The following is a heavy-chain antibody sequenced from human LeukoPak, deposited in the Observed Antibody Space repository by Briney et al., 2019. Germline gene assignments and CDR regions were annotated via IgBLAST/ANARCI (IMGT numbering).Heavy chain of an antibody. CDR1: GYTFTSYD. CDR3: ATDSSSWAGG. CDR2: MNPNSGAT. V-gene: IGHV1-8*01. J-gene: IGHJ4*02. D-gene: IGHD6-13*01. Sequence: GASVKVSCKASGYTFTSYDFNWLRQATGQGPEWMGWMNPNSGATGYAQKFQGRVTMTRNTSISTAYMELSSLRSEDTAVYYCATDSSSWAGGWGQGTLVTVSS.